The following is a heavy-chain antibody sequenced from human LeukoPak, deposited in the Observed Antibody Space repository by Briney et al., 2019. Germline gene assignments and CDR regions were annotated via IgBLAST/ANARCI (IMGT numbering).Heavy chain of an antibody. CDR1: GYTFTGYY. CDR2: TNPNSGGT. Sequence: ASVKVSCKASGYTFTGYYMHWVRQAPGQGLEWMGWTNPNSGGTNYAQKFQGRVTMTRDTSISTAYMELSRLRSDDTAVYYCARANGAAAGLDYWGQGTLVTVSS. J-gene: IGHJ4*02. CDR3: ARANGAAAGLDY. V-gene: IGHV1-2*02. D-gene: IGHD6-13*01.